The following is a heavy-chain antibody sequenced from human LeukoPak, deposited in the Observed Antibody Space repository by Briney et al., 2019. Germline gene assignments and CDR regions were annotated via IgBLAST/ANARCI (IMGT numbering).Heavy chain of an antibody. CDR2: INPSGGST. J-gene: IGHJ4*02. CDR3: ARGEISGTYYQGTFDY. CDR1: GYTFTSYY. D-gene: IGHD1-26*01. V-gene: IGHV1-46*01. Sequence: ASVKVSCKASGYTFTSYYMHWVRQAPGQGLEWMGIINPSGGSTSYAQKFQGRVTMTRDMSTSTVYMELSSLRSEDTAVYYCARGEISGTYYQGTFDYWGQGTLVTVSS.